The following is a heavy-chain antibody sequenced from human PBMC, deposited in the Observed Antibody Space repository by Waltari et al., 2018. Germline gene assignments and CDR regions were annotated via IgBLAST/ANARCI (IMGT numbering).Heavy chain of an antibody. V-gene: IGHV4-39*01. CDR1: GGSITSNRHY. D-gene: IGHD5-12*01. J-gene: IGHJ3*01. Sequence: QLQLQESGPRLVKPLETLSLTCTVSGGSITSNRHYWAWCRHPPGKGLGWSGTISYTGATYSSPSLKSRVTISRDTSKNQLALTLGSVTAADTALYYCATYIGASLGTAAFDVWGQGTMVTVSS. CDR3: ATYIGASLGTAAFDV. CDR2: ISYTGAT.